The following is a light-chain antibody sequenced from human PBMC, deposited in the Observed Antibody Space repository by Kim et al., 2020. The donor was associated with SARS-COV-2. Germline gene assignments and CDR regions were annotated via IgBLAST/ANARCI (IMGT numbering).Light chain of an antibody. J-gene: IGKJ1*01. CDR3: LQHNGYPWT. V-gene: IGKV1-17*03. Sequence: DIQMTQSPSAMSASVGDRVTITCRASQDISSDLAWFQQKPGKAPKRLIYATSSLQSGVPSRFSGGGSGTEFSLTITSLQPEDVATYYCLQHNGYPWTFGQGTKVDIK. CDR2: ATS. CDR1: QDISSD.